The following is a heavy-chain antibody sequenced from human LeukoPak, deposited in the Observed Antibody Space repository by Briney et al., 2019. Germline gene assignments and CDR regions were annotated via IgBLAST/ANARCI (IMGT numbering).Heavy chain of an antibody. V-gene: IGHV3-48*01. J-gene: IGHJ5*02. D-gene: IGHD6-13*01. CDR2: ISYRSGPI. CDR3: AKDRSRQQMWGSVKKWFDP. Sequence: GGSLRLSCAAYGFTLSSYSMNWVRQAPGKGLEWVSYISYRSGPIHYADSVKGRFTISRDNAKNSLYLQMNSLRAEETAVYYCAKDRSRQQMWGSVKKWFDPWGQGTLVTVSS. CDR1: GFTLSSYS.